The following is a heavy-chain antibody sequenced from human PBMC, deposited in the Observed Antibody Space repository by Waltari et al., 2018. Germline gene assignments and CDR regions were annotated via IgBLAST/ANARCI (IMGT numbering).Heavy chain of an antibody. CDR1: GYTFTSYA. V-gene: IGHV1-3*01. D-gene: IGHD6-13*01. CDR2: INAGNGNT. Sequence: QVQLVQSGAEVKKPGASVKVSCKASGYTFTSYAMHWVRQAPGQRLEWMGWINAGNGNTKYSQKFQGRVSITRDTSASTAYMELSSLRCEDTAVYYCARDGGSWANYDYYYGMDVWGQGTTVTVSS. J-gene: IGHJ6*02. CDR3: ARDGGSWANYDYYYGMDV.